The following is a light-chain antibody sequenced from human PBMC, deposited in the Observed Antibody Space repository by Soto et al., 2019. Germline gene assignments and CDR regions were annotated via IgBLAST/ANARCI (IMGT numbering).Light chain of an antibody. CDR3: QQYGSSPQVT. J-gene: IGKJ4*01. V-gene: IGKV3-20*01. Sequence: EIVLTQSPGTLSLSPGERATLSCRASQSVSSSYLAWYQQKPGQAPRILIYGASSRSTGIPDRFSGSGSGTDFTLTIISLVPEDFAVYYCQQYGSSPQVTFGGGTKVEIK. CDR1: QSVSSSY. CDR2: GAS.